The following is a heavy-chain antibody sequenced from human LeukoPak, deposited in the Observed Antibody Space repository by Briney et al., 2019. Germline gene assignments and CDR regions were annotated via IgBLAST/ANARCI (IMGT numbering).Heavy chain of an antibody. D-gene: IGHD3-3*01. J-gene: IGHJ3*02. V-gene: IGHV3-48*04. Sequence: GGSLRLSCAASGFTFSSYSMNWVRQAPGKGLEWLSYISRSSSSMYYADSVKGRFTISRDNSKNSLYLQMNSLRTEDTALYYCAKADKAGHGVGLGAFDIWGQGTMVTVSS. CDR3: AKADKAGHGVGLGAFDI. CDR1: GFTFSSYS. CDR2: ISRSSSSM.